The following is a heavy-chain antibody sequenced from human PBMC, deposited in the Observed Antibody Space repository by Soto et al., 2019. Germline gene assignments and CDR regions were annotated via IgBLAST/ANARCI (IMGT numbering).Heavy chain of an antibody. CDR1: GGTFSSYA. Sequence: QVQLVQSGAEVKKPGSSVKVSCKASGGTFSSYAISWVRQAPGQGLEWMGGIIPIFGTAKYAQKFQGRVTITADETTKPATMELRRLRSQDTAEYSFARCQSSLCGGYYDDNCFDPWGQGTLVTVSS. D-gene: IGHD2-21*01. CDR3: ARCQSSLCGGYYDDNCFDP. V-gene: IGHV1-69*01. CDR2: IIPIFGTA. J-gene: IGHJ5*02.